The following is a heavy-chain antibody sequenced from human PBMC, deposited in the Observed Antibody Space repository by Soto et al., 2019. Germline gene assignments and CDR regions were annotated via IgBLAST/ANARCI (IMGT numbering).Heavy chain of an antibody. CDR2: IYYSGST. Sequence: SETLSLTCTVSGGSISSYYWSWIRQPPGKGLEWIGYIYYSGSTNYNPSLKSRVTISVDTSKNQFSLKLSSVTAADTAVYYCARVNDYGDVFDYWGQRTLVTVSS. V-gene: IGHV4-59*01. CDR1: GGSISSYY. D-gene: IGHD4-17*01. CDR3: ARVNDYGDVFDY. J-gene: IGHJ4*02.